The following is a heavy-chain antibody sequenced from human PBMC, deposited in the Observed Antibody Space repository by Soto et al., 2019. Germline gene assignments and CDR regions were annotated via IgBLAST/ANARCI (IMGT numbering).Heavy chain of an antibody. J-gene: IGHJ4*02. CDR1: GFTFSTYM. CDR2: IGAGGADT. CDR3: AKPIGTTGYNYFHY. Sequence: GGSLRLSCEASGFTFSTYMMSWVRQAPEKGLEWVSAIGAGGADTYYADSVKGRFTISRDNSKNTLYLQMSSLRADDTAVYYCAKPIGTTGYNYFHYWGPGTLVTVSS. V-gene: IGHV3-23*01. D-gene: IGHD3-9*01.